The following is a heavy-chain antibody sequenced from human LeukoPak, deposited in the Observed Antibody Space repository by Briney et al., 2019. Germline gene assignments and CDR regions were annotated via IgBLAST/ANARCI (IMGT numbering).Heavy chain of an antibody. D-gene: IGHD4-17*01. CDR1: GFTFSSYG. V-gene: IGHV3-30*02. J-gene: IGHJ5*01. Sequence: GGSLRLSCAASGFTFSSYGMHCVRQAPGKGLEWVAFIRKYGSNKYYADSVKGRFTISRDNSKSALYLQMNSLRAEDTAVYYCAKDRNFHGDDPNWFDPWGQGTLVTVSS. CDR3: AKDRNFHGDDPNWFDP. CDR2: IRKYGSNK.